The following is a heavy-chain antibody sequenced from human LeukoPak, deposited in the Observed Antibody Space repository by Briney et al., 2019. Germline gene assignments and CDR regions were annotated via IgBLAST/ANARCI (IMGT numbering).Heavy chain of an antibody. CDR1: GGSISSYY. CDR3: AGRDSYGYVGY. Sequence: PSGTLSLTCTVSGGSISSYYWSWIRQPPGKGLEWVGYIYYTGSTNYNPSLKSRVTIPVDTSKNQFSLKLSSVTAADTAVYYRAGRDSYGYVGYWGQGTLVTVSS. D-gene: IGHD5-18*01. CDR2: IYYTGST. V-gene: IGHV4-59*01. J-gene: IGHJ4*02.